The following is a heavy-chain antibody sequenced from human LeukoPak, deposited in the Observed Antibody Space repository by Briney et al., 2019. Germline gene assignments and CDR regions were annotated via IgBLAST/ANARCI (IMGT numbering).Heavy chain of an antibody. J-gene: IGHJ6*04. Sequence: PGGSLRLSCAASGFTFSRYWMSWVRQAPGKGLEWVANIKEDGSEKYYVDSVRGRFTISRDNAKNSLYLQMNSLRAEDTAVYYCARELGKGQYYDFWSGQSTKGMDVWGKGTTVTVSS. V-gene: IGHV3-7*01. CDR1: GFTFSRYW. CDR3: ARELGKGQYYDFWSGQSTKGMDV. CDR2: IKEDGSEK. D-gene: IGHD3-3*01.